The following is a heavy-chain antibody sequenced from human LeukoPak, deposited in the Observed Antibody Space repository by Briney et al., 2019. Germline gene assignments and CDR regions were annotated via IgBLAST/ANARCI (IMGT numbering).Heavy chain of an antibody. D-gene: IGHD3-3*01. CDR2: ISGSGGST. J-gene: IGHJ4*02. CDR1: GFTFSISA. V-gene: IGHV3-23*01. CDR3: AKDESGGVVSSDY. Sequence: GGSLRLSCAASGFTFSISAMSWVRQAPGKGLEWVSAISGSGGSTFYADSVKGRFTISRDNSKNTLYLQMNSLRAEDTALYYCAKDESGGVVSSDYWGQGTLVTVSS.